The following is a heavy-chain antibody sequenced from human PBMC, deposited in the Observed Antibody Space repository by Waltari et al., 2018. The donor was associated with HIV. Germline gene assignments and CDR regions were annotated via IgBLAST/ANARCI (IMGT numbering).Heavy chain of an antibody. V-gene: IGHV2-5*01. D-gene: IGHD3-22*01. J-gene: IGHJ3*02. CDR3: AHRRPPTYYYDSSGYYSDAFDI. CDR1: GFSLSTSGVG. CDR2: IYWNDDK. Sequence: QITLKESGPTLVKPTQTLTLTCTFSGFSLSTSGVGVGWIRQPPGKALEWLALIYWNDDKRYSPSLKSRLTITKDTSKNQVVLTMTNMDPVDTATYYCAHRRPPTYYYDSSGYYSDAFDIWGQGTMVTVSS.